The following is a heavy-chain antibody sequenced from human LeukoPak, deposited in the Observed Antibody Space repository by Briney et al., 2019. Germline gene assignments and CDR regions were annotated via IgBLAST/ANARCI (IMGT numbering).Heavy chain of an antibody. V-gene: IGHV4-34*01. CDR3: AQGHDYGDYLNWFDP. J-gene: IGHJ5*02. CDR2: INHSGST. D-gene: IGHD4-17*01. CDR1: GGSLSDYY. Sequence: SETLSLTCAVYGGSLSDYYWNWIRQPPGKGLEWIGEINHSGSTNYNPSLKSRVTISVDTSKNQFSLKLSSVTAADTAVYYCAQGHDYGDYLNWFDPWGQGTLVTVSS.